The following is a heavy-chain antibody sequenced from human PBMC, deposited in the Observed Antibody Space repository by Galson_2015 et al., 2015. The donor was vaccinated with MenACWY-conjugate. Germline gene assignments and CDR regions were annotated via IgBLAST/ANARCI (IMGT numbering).Heavy chain of an antibody. CDR1: GGSISDANW. D-gene: IGHD3-3*01. J-gene: IGHJ4*02. CDR2: IYHSGST. CDR3: VANGYYTLDH. V-gene: IGHV4-4*02. Sequence: ATMSLCGAASGGSISDANWWGWVRPPQGQGREGIREIYHSGSTYANTFQESCITITDDTSKNLYCLQQTSVTAADTAVYYCVANGYYTLDHWGQGTPVTVSS.